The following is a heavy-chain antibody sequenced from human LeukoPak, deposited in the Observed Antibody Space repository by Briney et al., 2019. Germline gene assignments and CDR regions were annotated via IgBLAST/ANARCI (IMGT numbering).Heavy chain of an antibody. D-gene: IGHD3-22*01. Sequence: ASVKVSCQASGYTFNDYYMHWVRQAPGQGLEWMGWINPNSGGTNYAQKFQSRVTMTRDTSISTAYMELSRLRSDDTAVYYCARVYLGVYYYGSSGYSHLDYWGQGTLITVSS. V-gene: IGHV1-2*02. CDR2: INPNSGGT. CDR3: ARVYLGVYYYGSSGYSHLDY. CDR1: GYTFNDYY. J-gene: IGHJ4*02.